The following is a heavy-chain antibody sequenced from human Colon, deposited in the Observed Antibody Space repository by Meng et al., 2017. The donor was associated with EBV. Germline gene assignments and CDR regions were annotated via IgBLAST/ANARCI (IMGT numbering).Heavy chain of an antibody. J-gene: IGHJ4*02. CDR3: ARDGPLL. CDR1: GDSISGSGDY. CDR2: IYYTGST. V-gene: IGHV4-39*07. Sequence: QRRLRGSGPGLGGPSETLSLTFSVSGDSISGSGDYWGWVRQPPGKGLEWIGNIYYTGSTYYNPSLKSRVTISVDTSKNQFSLKVTSMTAADTVVYYCARDGPLLWGPGTLVTVSS.